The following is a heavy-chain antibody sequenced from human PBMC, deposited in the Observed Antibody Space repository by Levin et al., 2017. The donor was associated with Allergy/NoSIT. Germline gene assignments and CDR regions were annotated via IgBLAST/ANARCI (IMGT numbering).Heavy chain of an antibody. D-gene: IGHD3-3*01. CDR3: AYITIFGVVNFDF. Sequence: ASVKVSCKASEYTFTVYYMHWVRQAPGQGLEWMGRINPNSGATNYAQKFQGRVTMTSDTSINTAYMVLSRLRSDDTAIYYCAYITIFGVVNFDFWGQGTLVTVSS. J-gene: IGHJ4*02. V-gene: IGHV1-2*06. CDR2: INPNSGAT. CDR1: EYTFTVYY.